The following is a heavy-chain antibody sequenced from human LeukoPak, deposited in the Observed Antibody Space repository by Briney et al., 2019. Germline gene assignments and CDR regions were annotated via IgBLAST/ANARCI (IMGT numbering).Heavy chain of an antibody. CDR2: ISGSGGST. CDR1: GFTFSSYA. Sequence: GGSLRLSCAASGFTFSSYAMSWVRQAPGKGLEWVSAISGSGGSTYYADSVKGRFTISRDNSKNTLYLQMNSLRAEDTAVYYCAKDLRMYYYGSGSHPPEDYWGQGTLVTVSS. V-gene: IGHV3-23*01. J-gene: IGHJ4*02. CDR3: AKDLRMYYYGSGSHPPEDY. D-gene: IGHD3-10*01.